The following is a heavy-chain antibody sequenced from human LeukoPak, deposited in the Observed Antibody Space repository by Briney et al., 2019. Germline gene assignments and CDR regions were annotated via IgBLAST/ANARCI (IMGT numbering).Heavy chain of an antibody. D-gene: IGHD6-19*01. CDR1: GFTFSSYW. V-gene: IGHV3-7*01. Sequence: GGSLRLSCAASGFTFSSYWMSWVRQAPGKGLEWVANIKQDGSEKYYVDSVKGRFTISRDNAKNPLYLQMNSLRAEDTAVYYCARDIVSGWNDYWGQGTLVTVSS. J-gene: IGHJ4*02. CDR2: IKQDGSEK. CDR3: ARDIVSGWNDY.